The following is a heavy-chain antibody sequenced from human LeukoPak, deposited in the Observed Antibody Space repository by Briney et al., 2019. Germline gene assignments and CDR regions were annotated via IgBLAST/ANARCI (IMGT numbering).Heavy chain of an antibody. CDR2: IYSGGST. Sequence: QPGGSLRLSCAASGFTVSSNYMSWVRQAPGKGLEWVSLIYSGGSTYYADSLEGRFTISRDNSKNTLYLQMNGLRVEDTAVYYCARGSGWHQAEYFQHWGQGTLVTVSS. J-gene: IGHJ1*01. D-gene: IGHD6-19*01. CDR1: GFTVSSNY. V-gene: IGHV3-66*01. CDR3: ARGSGWHQAEYFQH.